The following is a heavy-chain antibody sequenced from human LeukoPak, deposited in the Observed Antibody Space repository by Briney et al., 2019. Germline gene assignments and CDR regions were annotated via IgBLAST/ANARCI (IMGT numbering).Heavy chain of an antibody. D-gene: IGHD3-10*01. Sequence: SETLSLTCTVSGGSISSYYWGWIRLPPGKELEWIGYISYSGSTTYIPSLKSRVTILVDTSKNQFSLKLSSVTATNTAVYYCVRITQGTIDYWGRGTLVTVSS. CDR3: VRITQGTIDY. CDR1: GGSISSYY. CDR2: ISYSGST. V-gene: IGHV4-59*01. J-gene: IGHJ4*02.